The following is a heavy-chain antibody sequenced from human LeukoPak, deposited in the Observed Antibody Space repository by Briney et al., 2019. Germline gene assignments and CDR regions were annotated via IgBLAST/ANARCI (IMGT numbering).Heavy chain of an antibody. Sequence: PSETLSLTCTVSGGSISSYYWSWIRQPPGKGLEWIGEINHSGSTNYNPSLKSRVTISVDTSKNQFSLKLSSVTAADTAVYYCARGRRNKYSSSWYATYWGQGTLVTVSS. CDR2: INHSGST. D-gene: IGHD6-13*01. J-gene: IGHJ4*02. CDR1: GGSISSYY. V-gene: IGHV4-34*01. CDR3: ARGRRNKYSSSWYATY.